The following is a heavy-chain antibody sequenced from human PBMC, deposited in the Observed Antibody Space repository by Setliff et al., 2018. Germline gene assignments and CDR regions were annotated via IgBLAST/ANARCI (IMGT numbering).Heavy chain of an antibody. D-gene: IGHD6-19*01. J-gene: IGHJ4*02. CDR3: ASPSPRMRVAGGQWEY. V-gene: IGHV4-4*09. Sequence: SETLSLTCNVSGDSMNDNHWTWIRQPPGKGLEWIGYIYTSGSSNNNPSLKGRVSISVDTSKKQFYLKLTSVTAADTAVYYCASPSPRMRVAGGQWEYWGQGILVTVSS. CDR2: IYTSGSS. CDR1: GDSMNDNH.